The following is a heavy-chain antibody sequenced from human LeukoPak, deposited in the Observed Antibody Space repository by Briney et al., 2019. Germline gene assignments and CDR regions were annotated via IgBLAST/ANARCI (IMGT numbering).Heavy chain of an antibody. Sequence: GGSLRLSCAASGFTFSSYWMHWVRQVPGRGLVWVSRINAGGSSTTYADSVKGRFTISRDNAKNTLYLQMDSLRADDTGVYYCGRSNQADDYWGQGTLVTVSS. CDR2: INAGGSST. V-gene: IGHV3-74*01. J-gene: IGHJ4*02. D-gene: IGHD1-14*01. CDR3: GRSNQADDY. CDR1: GFTFSSYW.